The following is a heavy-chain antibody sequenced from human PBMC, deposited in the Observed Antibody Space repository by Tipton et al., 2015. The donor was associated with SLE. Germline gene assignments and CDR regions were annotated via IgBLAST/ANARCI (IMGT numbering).Heavy chain of an antibody. D-gene: IGHD3-3*01. CDR1: GYSISSGYY. Sequence: LRLSCAVSGYSISSGYYWGWIRQPPGKGLEWIGSIYYSGSTNYNPSLKSRVTISVDTSKNQFSLKLSSVTAADTAVYYCARDRLDDDFWSGYYYGMDVWGQGTTVTVSS. V-gene: IGHV4-38-2*02. CDR2: IYYSGST. CDR3: ARDRLDDDFWSGYYYGMDV. J-gene: IGHJ6*02.